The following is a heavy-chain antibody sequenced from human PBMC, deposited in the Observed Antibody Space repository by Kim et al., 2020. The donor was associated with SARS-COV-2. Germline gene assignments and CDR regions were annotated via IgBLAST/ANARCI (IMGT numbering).Heavy chain of an antibody. CDR2: ISSSSSYI. CDR3: ARARGYSYGWVEELGY. D-gene: IGHD5-18*01. CDR1: GFTFSSYS. J-gene: IGHJ4*02. Sequence: GGSLRLSCAASGFTFSSYSMNWVRQAPGKGLEWVSSISSSSSYIYYADSVKGRFTISRDNAKNSLYLQTNSLRAEDTAVYYCARARGYSYGWVEELGYWGQGTLVTVSS. V-gene: IGHV3-21*01.